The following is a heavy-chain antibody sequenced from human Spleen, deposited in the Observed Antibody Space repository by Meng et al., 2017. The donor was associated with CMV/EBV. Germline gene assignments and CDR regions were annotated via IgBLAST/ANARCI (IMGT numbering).Heavy chain of an antibody. CDR1: GGSISSYY. D-gene: IGHD2-2*01. V-gene: IGHV4-59*12. CDR2: IYYSGST. Sequence: GSLRLSCTVSGGSISSYYWSWIRQPPGKGLEWIGYIYYSGSTNYNPSLKSRVTISVDTSKNQFSLKLSSVTAADTAVYYCARGRCSSTSCYSRYYYYGMDVWGQGTTVTVSS. CDR3: ARGRCSSTSCYSRYYYYGMDV. J-gene: IGHJ6*02.